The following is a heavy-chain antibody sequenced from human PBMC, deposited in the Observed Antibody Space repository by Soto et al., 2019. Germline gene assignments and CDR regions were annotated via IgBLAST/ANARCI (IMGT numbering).Heavy chain of an antibody. J-gene: IGHJ4*02. CDR2: IKQDGSEK. D-gene: IGHD3-10*01. V-gene: IGHV3-7*04. Sequence: PGGSLRLSCAASGFTFSSYWMSWVRQAPGKGLEWVANIKQDGSEKYYVDSVKGRFTISRDNAKNSLYLQMNSLRAEDTAVYYCARDPLWFGELLPIFDYWGQGTLVTVSS. CDR1: GFTFSSYW. CDR3: ARDPLWFGELLPIFDY.